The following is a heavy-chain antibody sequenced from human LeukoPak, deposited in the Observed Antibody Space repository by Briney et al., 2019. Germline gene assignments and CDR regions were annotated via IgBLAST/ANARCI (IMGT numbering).Heavy chain of an antibody. D-gene: IGHD3-3*01. Sequence: PSETLSLTCTVSGGSLSRYYGSWIRQPPGKGLEWIGYIYYSGSTNYNPSLKSRATISVDTSKNHFSLKLSSVTAADTAVYYCARAGQGDFWSGLRYFDYWGQGTLVTVSS. CDR1: GGSLSRYY. V-gene: IGHV4-59*01. J-gene: IGHJ4*02. CDR3: ARAGQGDFWSGLRYFDY. CDR2: IYYSGST.